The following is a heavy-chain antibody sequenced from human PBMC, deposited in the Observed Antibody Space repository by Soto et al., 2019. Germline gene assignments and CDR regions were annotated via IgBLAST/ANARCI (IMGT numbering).Heavy chain of an antibody. CDR3: ASMSPTVLAAFDI. V-gene: IGHV4-30-2*01. J-gene: IGHJ3*02. D-gene: IGHD4-17*01. CDR2: IYHSGST. CDR1: GGSISSGGYS. Sequence: QLQLQESGSGLVKPSQTLSLTCAVSGGSISSGGYSWSWIRQPPGKGLEWIGYIYHSGSTYYNPSLKSRVTISVDRSKNQFSLKLSSVTAADTAVYYCASMSPTVLAAFDIWGQGTMVTVSS.